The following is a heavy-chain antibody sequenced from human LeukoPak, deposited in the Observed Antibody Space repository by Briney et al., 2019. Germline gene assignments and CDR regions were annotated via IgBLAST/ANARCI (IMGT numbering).Heavy chain of an antibody. J-gene: IGHJ6*02. Sequence: GGSLRLSCAASGFTFSSYSMNWVRQAPGKGLEWVSSISSSSSYIYYADSVKGRFTTSRDNAKNSLHLQMNSLRAEDTAVYYCARDKEGHYDFWSGYYAPYYYYYYGMDVWGQGTTVTVSS. CDR2: ISSSSSYI. V-gene: IGHV3-21*01. D-gene: IGHD3-3*01. CDR1: GFTFSSYS. CDR3: ARDKEGHYDFWSGYYAPYYYYYYGMDV.